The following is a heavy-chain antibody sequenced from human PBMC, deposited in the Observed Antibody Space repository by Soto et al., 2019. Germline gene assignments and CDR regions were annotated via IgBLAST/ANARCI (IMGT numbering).Heavy chain of an antibody. Sequence: PSETLSLTCTVSGGSISSDGYYWSWIRQHPGKGLEWIGYIYYSGSTYYNPSLKSRVTISVDTSKNQFSLKLSSVTVADTAMYYCARDLRGYGTVDYWGQGTLVTVSS. CDR3: ARDLRGYGTVDY. V-gene: IGHV4-31*03. D-gene: IGHD5-18*01. CDR1: GGSISSDGYY. CDR2: IYYSGST. J-gene: IGHJ4*02.